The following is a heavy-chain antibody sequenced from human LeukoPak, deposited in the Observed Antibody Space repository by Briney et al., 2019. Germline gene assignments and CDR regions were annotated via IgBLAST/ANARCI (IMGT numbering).Heavy chain of an antibody. Sequence: GSLRLSCAASGFTFSSYSMNWVRQAPGKGLEWVSSISSSSSHIYYADSVKGRFTISRDNAKNSLYLQMNSLRAEDTAVYYRARDSRITMVRGDPFDYWGQGTLVTVSS. CDR3: ARDSRITMVRGDPFDY. J-gene: IGHJ4*02. V-gene: IGHV3-21*01. CDR2: ISSSSSHI. D-gene: IGHD3-10*01. CDR1: GFTFSSYS.